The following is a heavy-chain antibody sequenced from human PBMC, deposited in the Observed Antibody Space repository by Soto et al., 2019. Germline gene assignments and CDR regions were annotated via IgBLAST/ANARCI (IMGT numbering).Heavy chain of an antibody. CDR2: INAGNGNT. Sequence: ASVKVSCKASGYTFTSYAMHWVRQAPGQRLEWMGWINAGNGNTKYSQKFQGRVTITRDTSASTAYMELSSLRSEDTAVYYCASAVDTAMALPRFEYYYGMDVWGQGTTVTVSS. J-gene: IGHJ6*02. CDR3: ASAVDTAMALPRFEYYYGMDV. CDR1: GYTFTSYA. D-gene: IGHD5-18*01. V-gene: IGHV1-3*01.